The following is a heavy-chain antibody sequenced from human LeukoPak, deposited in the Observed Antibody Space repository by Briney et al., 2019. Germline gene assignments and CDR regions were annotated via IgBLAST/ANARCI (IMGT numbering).Heavy chain of an antibody. V-gene: IGHV1-69*04. J-gene: IGHJ4*02. D-gene: IGHD2-15*01. CDR1: GGTFSSYA. CDR2: IIPILGIA. CDR3: ARDHRQDGY. Sequence: SVKVSCKASGGTFSSYAISWVRQAPGQGLEWMGRIIPILGIANYAQKFQGRVTITADKFTSTAYMELSSLRSEDTAVYYCARDHRQDGYWGQGTLVTVSS.